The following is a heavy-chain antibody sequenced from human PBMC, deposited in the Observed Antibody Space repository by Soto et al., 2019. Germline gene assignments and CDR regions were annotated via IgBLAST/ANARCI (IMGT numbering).Heavy chain of an antibody. Sequence: ASVKVSCKASGYTFTGYYMHWVRRAPGQGLEWMGWINPNSGGTNYAQKFQGRVTMTRDTSISTAYMELRSLRSDDTAVYYCARRATVRRDYYYYYGMDVWGQGTTVTVSS. J-gene: IGHJ6*02. CDR1: GYTFTGYY. CDR3: ARRATVRRDYYYYYGMDV. D-gene: IGHD4-17*01. V-gene: IGHV1-2*02. CDR2: INPNSGGT.